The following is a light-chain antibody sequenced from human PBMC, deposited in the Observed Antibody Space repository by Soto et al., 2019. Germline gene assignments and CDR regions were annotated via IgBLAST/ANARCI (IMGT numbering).Light chain of an antibody. V-gene: IGKV1-5*03. J-gene: IGKJ1*01. CDR1: QTISSW. CDR2: KAS. Sequence: IQMTQSPSTLSGSVGDRVTITCRASQTISSWLAWYQQKPGKAPKLLIYKASTLKSGVPSRFSGSGSGTEFTLTISSLQPDDFATYFCQQFKSGTWTFGQGTKVDIK. CDR3: QQFKSGTWT.